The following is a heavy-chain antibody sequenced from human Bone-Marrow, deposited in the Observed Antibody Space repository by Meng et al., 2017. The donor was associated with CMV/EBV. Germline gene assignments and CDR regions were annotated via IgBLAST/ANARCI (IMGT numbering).Heavy chain of an antibody. CDR2: ISAYNGNT. CDR3: AKYFDLWSGYGSYFDS. V-gene: IGHV1-18*01. D-gene: IGHD3-3*01. Sequence: ASVKVSCKASGYTFTSYGISWVRQAPGQGLEWMRWISAYNGNTNYAQKLQGRVAMTTDTSTSTAYMELRSLRSDDTAVYYCAKYFDLWSGYGSYFDSWGRGTLVTVSS. J-gene: IGHJ4*02. CDR1: GYTFTSYG.